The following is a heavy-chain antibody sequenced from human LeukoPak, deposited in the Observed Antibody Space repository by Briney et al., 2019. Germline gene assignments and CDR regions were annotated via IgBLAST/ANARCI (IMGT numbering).Heavy chain of an antibody. D-gene: IGHD6-19*01. V-gene: IGHV3-33*01. CDR3: ARDPAAYSSGQEGYYFGY. Sequence: PGGSLRLSCAASGFTFSSYGMHWVRQAPGKGLEWVAVIWYDGSNKYYADSVKGRFTISRDNSKNPLYLQMNTLRAEDTAVYYCARDPAAYSSGQEGYYFGYWGQGTLVTVSS. CDR1: GFTFSSYG. J-gene: IGHJ4*02. CDR2: IWYDGSNK.